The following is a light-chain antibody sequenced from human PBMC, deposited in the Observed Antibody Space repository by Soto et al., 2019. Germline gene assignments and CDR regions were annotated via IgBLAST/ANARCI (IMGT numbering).Light chain of an antibody. CDR3: QVWDSSTAFV. CDR1: NIGSKN. J-gene: IGLJ1*01. V-gene: IGLV3-9*01. Sequence: SYELTQPLSVSVALGQTARITCGGNNIGSKNVHWYQQKPGQDPVLVIYRDSNRPSGIPERFSGSNSGNTATLTISRAQAGDEADYYCQVWDSSTAFVFGAGTKVTVL. CDR2: RDS.